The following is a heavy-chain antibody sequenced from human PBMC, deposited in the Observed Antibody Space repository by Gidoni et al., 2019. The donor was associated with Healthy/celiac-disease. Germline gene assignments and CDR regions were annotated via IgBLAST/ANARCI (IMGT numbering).Heavy chain of an antibody. CDR3: ARGGSSWYNWFDP. D-gene: IGHD6-13*01. CDR1: GGSISSYY. V-gene: IGHV4-59*01. Sequence: QVQLQESGPGLVKPSETLSLTCTVSGGSISSYYWSWIRQPPGKGLEWIGYIYYSGSPNYNPSLKSRVTISVDTYKNQFSLKLSSVTAADTAVYYCARGGSSWYNWFDPWGQGTLVTVSS. CDR2: IYYSGSP. J-gene: IGHJ5*02.